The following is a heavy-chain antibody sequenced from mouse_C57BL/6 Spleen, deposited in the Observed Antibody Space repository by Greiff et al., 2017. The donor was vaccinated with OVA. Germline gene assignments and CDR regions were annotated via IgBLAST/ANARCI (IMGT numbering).Heavy chain of an antibody. CDR2: ISYDGSN. D-gene: IGHD1-1*01. Sequence: VQLKESGPGLVKPSQSLSLTCSVTGYSITSGYYWNWIRQFPGNKLEWMGYISYDGSNNYNPSLKNRISITRDTSKNQFFLKLNSVTTEDTATYYCARSITTVVPYWYFDVWGTGTTVTVSS. J-gene: IGHJ1*03. CDR1: GYSITSGYY. CDR3: ARSITTVVPYWYFDV. V-gene: IGHV3-6*01.